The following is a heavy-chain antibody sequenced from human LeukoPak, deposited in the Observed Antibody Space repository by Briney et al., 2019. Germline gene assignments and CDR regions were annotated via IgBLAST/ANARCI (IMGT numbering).Heavy chain of an antibody. Sequence: PSETLSLTCTVSGGSISSSSYYWGWIRQPPGKGLEWIGEINHSGSTNYNPSLKSRVTISVDTSKNQFSLKLSSVTAADTAVYYCAVHFGYYYYYMDVWGKGTTVTVSS. D-gene: IGHD3-16*01. CDR3: AVHFGYYYYYMDV. V-gene: IGHV4-39*07. CDR2: INHSGST. CDR1: GGSISSSSYY. J-gene: IGHJ6*03.